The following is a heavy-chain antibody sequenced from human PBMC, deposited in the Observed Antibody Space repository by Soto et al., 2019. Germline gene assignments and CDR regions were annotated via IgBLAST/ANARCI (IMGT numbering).Heavy chain of an antibody. CDR3: AKAYFVWSSEQPYYFDY. D-gene: IGHD3-16*01. Sequence: EVQLLDSGGGLVQPGGSLRLSCAASGFTFSNYAMTWVRQGPGKGLEWVSGISGSGGRSYYADSVKGRFTISRDNSNSTLYLQMNSLRAEYTAVYYCAKAYFVWSSEQPYYFDYWGQGTLVTVSS. V-gene: IGHV3-23*01. J-gene: IGHJ4*02. CDR1: GFTFSNYA. CDR2: ISGSGGRS.